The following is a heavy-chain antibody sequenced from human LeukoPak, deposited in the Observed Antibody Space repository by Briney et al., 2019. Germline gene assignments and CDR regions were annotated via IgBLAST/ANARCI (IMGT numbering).Heavy chain of an antibody. CDR3: ATTPRNYHDNSEEDK. CDR1: GYTFTSYG. V-gene: IGHV1-18*01. Sequence: ASVKVSCKASGYTFTSYGISWVRQAPGQGLEWMGWISAYNGNTNYAQKLQGRVTITRDTAASTVYMELSSLTSEDTAVYYCATTPRNYHDNSEEDKWGQGTLVTVSS. J-gene: IGHJ4*02. D-gene: IGHD3-22*01. CDR2: ISAYNGNT.